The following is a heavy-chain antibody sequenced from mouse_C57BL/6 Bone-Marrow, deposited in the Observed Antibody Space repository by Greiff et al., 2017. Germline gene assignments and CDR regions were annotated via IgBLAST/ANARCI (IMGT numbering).Heavy chain of an antibody. V-gene: IGHV14-3*01. J-gene: IGHJ3*01. Sequence: EVQRVESVAELVRPGASVKLSCTASGFNIKNTYMHWVKQRPEQGLEWIGRIDPANGNTKYAPKFQGKATITADPSSNTAYLQLSSLTSEDTAIYYCASYYGNLAWFAYWGQGTLVTVSA. CDR3: ASYYGNLAWFAY. CDR1: GFNIKNTY. CDR2: IDPANGNT. D-gene: IGHD2-1*01.